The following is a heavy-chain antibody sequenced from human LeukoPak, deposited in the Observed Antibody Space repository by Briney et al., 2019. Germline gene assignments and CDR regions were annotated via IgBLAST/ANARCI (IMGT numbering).Heavy chain of an antibody. D-gene: IGHD3-10*01. CDR2: IIPIFGTA. V-gene: IGHV1-69*05. J-gene: IGHJ6*03. Sequence: SVKVSCKASGGTFSSYAISWVRQAPGQGLEWMGGIIPIFGTANYAQKFQGRVTITTDESTSTAYMELSSLRSEDTAVYYCARDWGMVRGVGKLYYYYMDVWGKGTTVTVSS. CDR1: GGTFSSYA. CDR3: ARDWGMVRGVGKLYYYYMDV.